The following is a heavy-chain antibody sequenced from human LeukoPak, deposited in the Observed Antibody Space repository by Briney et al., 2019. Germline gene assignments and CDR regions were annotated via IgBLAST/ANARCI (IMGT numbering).Heavy chain of an antibody. V-gene: IGHV3-7*01. J-gene: IGHJ3*01. CDR2: IKQDGSEE. D-gene: IGHD1-14*01. CDR1: GFTLNSYL. Sequence: GGSLRLSCAASGFTLNSYLMSWVRQAPGKGLEWVANIKQDGSEEYYLDSVKGRFTVSRDNAKNSLYLQMNSLRGEDTAVYYCARVTPNRDALDLWGQGKMGTISS. CDR3: ARVTPNRDALDL.